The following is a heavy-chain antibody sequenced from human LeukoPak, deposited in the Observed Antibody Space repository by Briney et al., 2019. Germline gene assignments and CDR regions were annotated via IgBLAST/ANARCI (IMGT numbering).Heavy chain of an antibody. Sequence: ASVKVSCKASGYSFTTYGFSWVRQAPGQGLEWMGWISAYNGNTNYAQKFQGRVTMTRDTSISTVYMELSRLRSDDTAVYYCARGYCSGGSCPYFYHYGMDVWGQGTTVTISS. CDR3: ARGYCSGGSCPYFYHYGMDV. D-gene: IGHD2-15*01. CDR1: GYSFTTYG. J-gene: IGHJ6*02. V-gene: IGHV1-18*01. CDR2: ISAYNGNT.